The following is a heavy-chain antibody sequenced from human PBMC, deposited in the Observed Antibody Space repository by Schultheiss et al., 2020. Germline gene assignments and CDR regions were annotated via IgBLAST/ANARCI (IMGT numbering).Heavy chain of an antibody. Sequence: GESLKISCAASGFTFSSYAMSWVRQAPGKGLEWVSRITGDGNSAIYADSVKGRFTISRDNAKNTLYLQMNSLRAEDTAVYYCARAHYYYYYMDVWGKGTTVTVSS. V-gene: IGHV3-74*01. CDR2: ITGDGNSA. J-gene: IGHJ6*03. CDR3: ARAHYYYYYMDV. CDR1: GFTFSSYA.